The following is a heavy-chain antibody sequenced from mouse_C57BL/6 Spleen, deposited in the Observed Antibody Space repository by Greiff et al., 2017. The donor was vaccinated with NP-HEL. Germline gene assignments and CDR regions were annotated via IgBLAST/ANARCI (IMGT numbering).Heavy chain of an antibody. CDR1: GYTFTDYY. Sequence: EVQLQQSGPVLVKPGASVKMSCKASGYTFTDYYMNWVKQSHGKSLEWIGVINPYNGGTSYNQKFKGKATLTVDKSSSTAYMELNSLTSEDSAVYYCATGDGYYDFDVWGTGTTVTVSS. CDR2: INPYNGGT. V-gene: IGHV1-19*01. D-gene: IGHD2-3*01. CDR3: ATGDGYYDFDV. J-gene: IGHJ1*03.